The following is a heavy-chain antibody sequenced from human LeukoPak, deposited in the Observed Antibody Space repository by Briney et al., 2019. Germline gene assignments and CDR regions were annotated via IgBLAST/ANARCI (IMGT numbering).Heavy chain of an antibody. D-gene: IGHD3-22*01. J-gene: IGHJ4*02. V-gene: IGHV3-30*18. Sequence: GGSLRLSCAASGFTFSSYGMHWVRQAPGKGQEWVAVISYDGSNKYYADSVKGRFTISRDNSKNTLYLQMNSLRAEDTAVYYCAKDLNNYYDSSGYPGGAWGQGTLVTVSS. CDR3: AKDLNNYYDSSGYPGGA. CDR1: GFTFSSYG. CDR2: ISYDGSNK.